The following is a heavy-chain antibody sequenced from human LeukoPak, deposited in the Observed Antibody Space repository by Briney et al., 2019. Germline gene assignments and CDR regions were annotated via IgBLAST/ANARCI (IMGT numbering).Heavy chain of an antibody. CDR3: ARDSIAVAGTGSEY. CDR1: GYFNNSGHY. V-gene: IGHV4-38-2*02. CDR2: IYHSGTT. J-gene: IGHJ4*02. Sequence: SSETLSLTCTVSGYFNNSGHYWGWIRQPPGKGLEWIGSIYHSGTTYYNPSLKRRVTISVDTSKNQFYLKLSSVTAADTAVYYCARDSIAVAGTGSEYWGQGALVTVSS. D-gene: IGHD6-19*01.